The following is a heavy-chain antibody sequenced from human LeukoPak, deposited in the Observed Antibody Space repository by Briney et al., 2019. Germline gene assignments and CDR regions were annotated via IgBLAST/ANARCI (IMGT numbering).Heavy chain of an antibody. CDR3: ARFGTRDNCCHPGVDT. V-gene: IGHV4-38-2*02. D-gene: IGHD1-1*01. CDR2: MFHSGDT. CDR1: GYSLSSGFY. J-gene: IGHJ5*02. Sequence: PSETLSLTCTVSGYSLSSGFYWGWIRPPPGKGLEWIATMFHSGDTYYNPSLESRVTISMDTSKNQFSLRLNSVTAADTALYYCARFGTRDNCCHPGVDTWGQGTPVTVSS.